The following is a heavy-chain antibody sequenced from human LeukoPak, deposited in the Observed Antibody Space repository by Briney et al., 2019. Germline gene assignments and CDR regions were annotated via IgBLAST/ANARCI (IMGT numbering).Heavy chain of an antibody. CDR1: GGSISSSDW. Sequence: PSGTLSLTCAVSGGSISSSDWWSWVRQPPRKGVEWLGQIYYSGSTNYNPSIKSRVTISVDKSKNQFSLKLSSVTAADTAVYYCARVSGSYFDYWGQGTLVTVSS. J-gene: IGHJ4*02. V-gene: IGHV4-4*02. D-gene: IGHD1-26*01. CDR3: ARVSGSYFDY. CDR2: IYYSGST.